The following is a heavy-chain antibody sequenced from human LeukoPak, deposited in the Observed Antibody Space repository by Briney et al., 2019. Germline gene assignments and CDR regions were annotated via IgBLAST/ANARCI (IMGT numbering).Heavy chain of an antibody. CDR2: IYYSGST. D-gene: IGHD3-9*01. CDR1: GGSISSSSYY. V-gene: IGHV4-39*07. Sequence: HPSETLSLTCTVSGGSISSSSYYWGWIRQPPGKGLEWIGSIYYSGSTYYNPSLKSRVTISVDTSKNQFSLKLSSVTAADTAVYYCARDPGNYDILTGYPGTGFDPWGQGTLVTVSS. CDR3: ARDPGNYDILTGYPGTGFDP. J-gene: IGHJ5*02.